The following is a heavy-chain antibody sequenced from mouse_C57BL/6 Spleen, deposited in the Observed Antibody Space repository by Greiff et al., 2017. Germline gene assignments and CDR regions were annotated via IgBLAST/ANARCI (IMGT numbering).Heavy chain of an antibody. D-gene: IGHD2-5*01. CDR3: AREAYSNYLSPMDY. CDR2: INPNNGGT. CDR1: GYTFTDYY. V-gene: IGHV1-26*01. J-gene: IGHJ4*01. Sequence: VQLQQSGPELVKPGASVKISCKASGYTFTDYYMNWVKQSHGKSLEWIGDINPNNGGTSYNQKFKGKDTLTVDKSSSTAYMELRSLTSEDSAVYYCAREAYSNYLSPMDYWGQGTSVTVSS.